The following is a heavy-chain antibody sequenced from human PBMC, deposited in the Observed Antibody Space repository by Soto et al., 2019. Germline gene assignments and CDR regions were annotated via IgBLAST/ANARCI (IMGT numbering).Heavy chain of an antibody. CDR3: AYMDTAMVTIDY. D-gene: IGHD5-18*01. Sequence: PGGSLRLSCAASGFTFSSYAMSWVRQAPGKGLEWVSAISGSGGSTYYADSVKGRFTISRDNSKNTLYLQMNSLRAEDTAVYYCAYMDTAMVTIDYWGQGTLVTVSS. J-gene: IGHJ4*02. V-gene: IGHV3-23*01. CDR2: ISGSGGST. CDR1: GFTFSSYA.